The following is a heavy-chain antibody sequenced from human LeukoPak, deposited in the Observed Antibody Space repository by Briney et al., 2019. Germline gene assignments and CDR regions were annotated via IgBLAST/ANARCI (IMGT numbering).Heavy chain of an antibody. V-gene: IGHV4-4*02. J-gene: IGHJ5*02. Sequence: SETLSLTCAVSGGSISSSYWWSWVRQPPGKGLEWIGEVYHSGSTNYYPSLKSRVTISIEKSKNQFSLKLSSVTAADTAVYYCARVMNWFDPWGQGTLVTVSS. CDR2: VYHSGST. D-gene: IGHD2-8*01. CDR1: GGSISSSYW. CDR3: ARVMNWFDP.